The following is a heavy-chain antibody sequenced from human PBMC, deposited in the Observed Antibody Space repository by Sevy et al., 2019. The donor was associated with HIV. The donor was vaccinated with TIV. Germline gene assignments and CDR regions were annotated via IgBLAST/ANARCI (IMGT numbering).Heavy chain of an antibody. V-gene: IGHV1-24*01. D-gene: IGHD3-22*01. Sequence: ASVKVSCKVSGYTLSELSMHWVRQAPGKGLEWTGSFDPEDGEILDAQKLQDRITMTEDTSTDTAYMELSSLRSEDTAVYYCATTKDYYDSSGSPFDYWGQGTLVTVSS. J-gene: IGHJ4*02. CDR3: ATTKDYYDSSGSPFDY. CDR2: FDPEDGEI. CDR1: GYTLSELS.